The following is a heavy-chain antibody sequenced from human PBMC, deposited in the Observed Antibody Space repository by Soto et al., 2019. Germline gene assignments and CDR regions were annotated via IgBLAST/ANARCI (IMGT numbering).Heavy chain of an antibody. D-gene: IGHD3-3*01. V-gene: IGHV4-4*07. CDR3: ASYDRHRGSMAV. Sequence: SWNLALTCTVSGGSISSYYWRWIRQPAGKGLEWIGRIYTSGSTNYNPSLKSRVTMSVDTSKNQFSLKLSSVTAADTAVYYCASYDRHRGSMAVPAQRTTVIVSS. CDR1: GGSISSYY. CDR2: IYTSGST. J-gene: IGHJ6*02.